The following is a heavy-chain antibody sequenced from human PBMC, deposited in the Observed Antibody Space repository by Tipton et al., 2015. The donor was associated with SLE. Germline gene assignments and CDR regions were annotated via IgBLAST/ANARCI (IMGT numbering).Heavy chain of an antibody. Sequence: LRLSCTVSGATISSSSYYWSWIRQPPGKGLEWIGEINHSGSTNYNPSLKSRVTISVDTSKNQFSLKLSSVTAADTAVYYCARGLLEWSDYWGQGTLVTVSS. CDR1: GATISSSSYY. CDR3: ARGLLEWSDY. CDR2: INHSGST. D-gene: IGHD3-3*01. V-gene: IGHV4-39*07. J-gene: IGHJ4*02.